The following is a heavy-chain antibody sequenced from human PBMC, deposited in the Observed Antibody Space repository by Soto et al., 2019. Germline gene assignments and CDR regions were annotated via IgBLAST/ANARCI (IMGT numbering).Heavy chain of an antibody. CDR1: GYTFSIYG. V-gene: IGHV1-18*01. CDR3: ARGGPGAPFDY. D-gene: IGHD3-16*01. CDR2: ISANNGNT. J-gene: IGHJ4*02. Sequence: QVQLVKSGAEVKKPGASVKVSCKASGYTFSIYGISWVRQAPGQGLEWMGWISANNGNTNYAQKVQGRVTMTTDTSTSTAYIELRSLRSDDAAMYYCARGGPGAPFDYWGQGTPVTVSS.